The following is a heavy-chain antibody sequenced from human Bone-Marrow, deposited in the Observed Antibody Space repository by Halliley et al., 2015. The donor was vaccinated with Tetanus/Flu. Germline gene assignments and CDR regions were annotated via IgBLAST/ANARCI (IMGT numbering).Heavy chain of an antibody. V-gene: IGHV4-34*01. CDR2: ISHSGSA. CDR1: DGSISGYY. Sequence: GLVKPSETLSLTCTISDGSISGYYWSWIRQAPEKGLEWIGEISHSGSARYNSALRSRVTMSVDTSKKQISLKLRSATAADTAVYYCARGGWRRQRNWFAPWGQGTLVTVSS. J-gene: IGHJ5*02. CDR3: ARGGWRRQRNWFAP. D-gene: IGHD6-19*01.